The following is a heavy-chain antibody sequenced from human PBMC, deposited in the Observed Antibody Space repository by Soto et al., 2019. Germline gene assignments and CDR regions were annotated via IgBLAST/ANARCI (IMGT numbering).Heavy chain of an antibody. J-gene: IGHJ2*01. CDR2: IYPDASHT. V-gene: IGHV5-51*01. CDR3: ARSLLFGEVVASDWFFDL. Sequence: GESLKISCKGSGYNFTTAWIAWVRHMPGKGLEWRGIIYPDASHTTYSPSSQGRVTISADKSTTSAYLQWGSLRATDSAIYYCARSLLFGEVVASDWFFDLWGRGTLVTVSS. D-gene: IGHD3-10*02. CDR1: GYNFTTAW.